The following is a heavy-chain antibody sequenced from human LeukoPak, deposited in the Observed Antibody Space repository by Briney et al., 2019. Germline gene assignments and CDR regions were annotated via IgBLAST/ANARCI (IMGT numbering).Heavy chain of an antibody. D-gene: IGHD3-22*01. CDR1: GFTFSSYS. J-gene: IGHJ6*03. Sequence: GGSLRLSCAASGFTFSSYSMNWVRQAPGKGLEWVSSISSSSSYIYYADSVKGRFTISRDNAKNSLYLQMNSLRAEDTAVYYCARDEAYYDSSGYYYNYYMDVWGKGTTVTVSS. CDR2: ISSSSSYI. CDR3: ARDEAYYDSSGYYYNYYMDV. V-gene: IGHV3-21*01.